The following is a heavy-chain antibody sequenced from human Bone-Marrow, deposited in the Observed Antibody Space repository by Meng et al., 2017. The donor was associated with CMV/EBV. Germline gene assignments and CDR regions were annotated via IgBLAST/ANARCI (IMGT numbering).Heavy chain of an antibody. CDR3: ARGTLGTNCSSTSCYTQVDYYYYYYGMDV. CDR2: INPSGGST. CDR1: GYTFTSYY. D-gene: IGHD2-2*02. V-gene: IGHV1-46*01. Sequence: ASVKVSCKASGYTFTSYYMHWVRQAPGQGLEWMGIINPSGGSTSYAQKFQGRVTMTRNTSISTAYMELSSLRSEDTAVYYCARGTLGTNCSSTSCYTQVDYYYYYYGMDVWGQGTTVTVSS. J-gene: IGHJ6*02.